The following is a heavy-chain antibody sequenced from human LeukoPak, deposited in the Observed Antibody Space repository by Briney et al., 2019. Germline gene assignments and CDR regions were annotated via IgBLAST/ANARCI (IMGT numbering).Heavy chain of an antibody. Sequence: SETLSLTCSVSGGSVSSGTYYETWIRQPPGKGLERIGHVYFSGTSSYNPSLKSRVTISADTSKNQFSLKLISVTAADTAVYFCARRRMIRGVIIFDYWGPGALVTVSS. V-gene: IGHV4-61*01. CDR2: VYFSGTS. J-gene: IGHJ4*02. D-gene: IGHD3-10*01. CDR3: ARRRMIRGVIIFDY. CDR1: GGSVSSGTYY.